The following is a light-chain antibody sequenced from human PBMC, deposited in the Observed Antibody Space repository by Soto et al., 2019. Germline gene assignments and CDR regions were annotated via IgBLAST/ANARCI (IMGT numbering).Light chain of an antibody. CDR2: GAS. Sequence: EILMTQSPATLSVPPGERATLSCRASRSVSISYLAWYQQNPGQAPRLLIYGASSRATGIPDRFSGSGSGTDFTLTISRLEPEDFAVYYCQQYGSSLTCGGGTKGDI. J-gene: IGKJ4*01. CDR1: RSVSISY. V-gene: IGKV3-20*01. CDR3: QQYGSSLT.